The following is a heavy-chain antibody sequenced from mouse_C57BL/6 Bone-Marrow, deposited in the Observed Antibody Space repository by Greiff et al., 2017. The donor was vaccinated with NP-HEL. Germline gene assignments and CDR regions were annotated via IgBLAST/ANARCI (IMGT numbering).Heavy chain of an antibody. Sequence: QVQLQQPGAELVKPGASVKLSCKASGYTFTSYWMQWVKQRPGQGLEWIGEIDPSDSYTNYNQKFKGKATLTVDTSSSTAYMQLSSLTSEDSAVYYCAREMVTPFAYWGQGTLVTVSA. CDR1: GYTFTSYW. D-gene: IGHD2-2*01. V-gene: IGHV1-50*01. CDR3: AREMVTPFAY. J-gene: IGHJ3*01. CDR2: IDPSDSYT.